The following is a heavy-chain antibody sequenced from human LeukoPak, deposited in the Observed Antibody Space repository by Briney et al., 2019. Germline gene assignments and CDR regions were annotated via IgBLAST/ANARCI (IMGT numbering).Heavy chain of an antibody. D-gene: IGHD2/OR15-2a*01. J-gene: IGHJ4*02. Sequence: PGGSLRLSCAASGFTVSSNYMSWVRQAPGKGLEWVSVIYSGGSTYYADSVKGRFTISRDNSKNTLYLQMNSLGAEDTAVYYCARSFDGQPDYWGQGTLVTVSS. CDR2: IYSGGST. V-gene: IGHV3-53*01. CDR3: ARSFDGQPDY. CDR1: GFTVSSNY.